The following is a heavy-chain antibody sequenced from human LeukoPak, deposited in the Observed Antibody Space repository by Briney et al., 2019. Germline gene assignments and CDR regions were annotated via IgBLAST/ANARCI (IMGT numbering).Heavy chain of an antibody. D-gene: IGHD4-23*01. CDR1: GGSISSYY. V-gene: IGHV4-59*01. CDR3: ARVGLGGRYFDY. CDR2: IYYSGST. J-gene: IGHJ4*02. Sequence: SETLSLTCTVSGGSISSYYWSWIRQPPGKGLEWIGYIYYSGSTNYNPSLKSRVTISVDTSKNQFSLKLSSVTAADTAVYYCARVGLGGRYFDYWGQGTLVTVSS.